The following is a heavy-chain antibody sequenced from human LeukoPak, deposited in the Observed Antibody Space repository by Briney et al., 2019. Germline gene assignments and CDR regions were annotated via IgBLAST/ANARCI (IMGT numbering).Heavy chain of an antibody. CDR3: ARELGRSSSRKGSWFDP. Sequence: PSETLSLTCTVSGGSISSNYWGWIRQPPGKGLEWIGSIYHSGSTYYNPSLKSRVTISVDTSKNQFSLKLSSVTAADTAVYYCARELGRSSSRKGSWFDPWGQGTLVTVSS. V-gene: IGHV4-38-2*02. CDR2: IYHSGST. J-gene: IGHJ5*02. D-gene: IGHD6-13*01. CDR1: GGSISSNY.